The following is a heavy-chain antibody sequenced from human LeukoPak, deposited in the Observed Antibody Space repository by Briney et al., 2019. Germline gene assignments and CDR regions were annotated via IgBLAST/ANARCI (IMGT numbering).Heavy chain of an antibody. CDR3: TRDGEFFDY. D-gene: IGHD3-10*01. J-gene: IGHJ4*02. CDR2: IKSITVGGTT. CDR1: GFTFSNAW. V-gene: IGHV3-15*01. Sequence: PGGSLRLSCAASGFTFSNAWMSWVRQAPGKGLEWVGRIKSITVGGTTDYAAPMKGRFTISRDDSKNTLYLQMNSLKTEDTAVYYCTRDGEFFDYWGQGTLVTVSS.